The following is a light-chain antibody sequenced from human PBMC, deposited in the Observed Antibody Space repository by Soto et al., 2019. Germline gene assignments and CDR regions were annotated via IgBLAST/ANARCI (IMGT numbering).Light chain of an antibody. CDR1: SGDVGGYNY. J-gene: IGLJ1*01. Sequence: QSVLTQPASLSGSPGQSITISCTGTSGDVGGYNYVSWYQQHPGKAPKLMIYEVRNRPSGVSNRFSGSKSGNTASLTISGLQAEDEADYYCSSLTGSTPLYVFGTGIKVTVL. CDR2: EVR. CDR3: SSLTGSTPLYV. V-gene: IGLV2-14*01.